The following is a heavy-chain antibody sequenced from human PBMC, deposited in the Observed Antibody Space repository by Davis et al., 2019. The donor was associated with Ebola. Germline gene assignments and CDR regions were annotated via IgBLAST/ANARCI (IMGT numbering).Heavy chain of an antibody. CDR1: GGSFSGYY. J-gene: IGHJ6*02. V-gene: IGHV4-34*01. CDR3: VRFPVLYYYYYGMDV. CDR2: INHSGST. Sequence: SETLSLTCAVYGGSFSGYYWSWIRQPPGKGLEWIGEINHSGSTNYNPSLKSRVTISVDTSKNQFSLKLSSVTAADTAVYYCVRFPVLYYYYYGMDVWGQGTTVTVSS. D-gene: IGHD6-6*01.